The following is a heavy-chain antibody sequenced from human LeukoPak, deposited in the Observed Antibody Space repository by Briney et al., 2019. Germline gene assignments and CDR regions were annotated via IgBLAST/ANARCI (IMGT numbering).Heavy chain of an antibody. D-gene: IGHD3-3*01. V-gene: IGHV1-2*02. J-gene: IGHJ4*02. CDR1: GYSFSDYY. CDR3: ARAYDFWSGYYTPGY. CDR2: INPKSGGT. Sequence: ASVKVSCTASGYSFSDYYIHWLRQAPGQGLEWMGWINPKSGGTNYAQNFQGRVTMTRDTSSTTVYMELTRLRSDDTAVYYCARAYDFWSGYYTPGYWGQGTLVTVSS.